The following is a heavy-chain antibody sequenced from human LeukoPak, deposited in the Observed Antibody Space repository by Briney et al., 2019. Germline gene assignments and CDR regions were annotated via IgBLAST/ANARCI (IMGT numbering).Heavy chain of an antibody. V-gene: IGHV3-21*04. CDR1: GFTFNSYS. J-gene: IGHJ4*02. D-gene: IGHD3-10*01. CDR2: ISGSNSYI. CDR3: AKSGGSGSYYRSYFDY. Sequence: GGSLRLSCAASGFTFNSYSMNWVRQAPGKGLEWVSSISGSNSYIYYADSVKGRFTISRDNSKNTLYLQMNSLRAEDTAVYYCAKSGGSGSYYRSYFDYWGQGTLVTVSS.